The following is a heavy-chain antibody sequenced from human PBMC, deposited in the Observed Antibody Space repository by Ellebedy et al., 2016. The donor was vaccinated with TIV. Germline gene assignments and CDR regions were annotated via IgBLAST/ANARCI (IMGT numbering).Heavy chain of an antibody. J-gene: IGHJ4*02. CDR2: ITNTGATI. V-gene: IGHV3-48*02. Sequence: GESLKISCAASEFPFSDYSMNWLRQAPGKGPEWVSYITNTGATIHYADSVKGRFTISRDNTKNSIYLQMNSLRDDDTAVYYCGRGIEYSSGDWGQGTLVTVSS. CDR3: GRGIEYSSGD. CDR1: EFPFSDYS. D-gene: IGHD6-19*01.